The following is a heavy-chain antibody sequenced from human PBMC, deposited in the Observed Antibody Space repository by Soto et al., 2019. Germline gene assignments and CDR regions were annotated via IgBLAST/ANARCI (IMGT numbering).Heavy chain of an antibody. J-gene: IGHJ5*02. Sequence: PSETLSLTCTVSGGSISSGDYYWSWIRQPPGKGLEWIGYIYYSGSTYYNPSLKSRVTISVDTSKNQFSLKLSSVTAADTAVYYCARDETLDITGFDPWGQGTLVTVSS. V-gene: IGHV4-30-4*01. CDR1: GGSISSGDYY. D-gene: IGHD2-2*03. CDR3: ARDETLDITGFDP. CDR2: IYYSGST.